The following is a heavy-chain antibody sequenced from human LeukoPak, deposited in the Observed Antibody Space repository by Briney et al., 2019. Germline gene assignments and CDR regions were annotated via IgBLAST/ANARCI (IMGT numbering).Heavy chain of an antibody. J-gene: IGHJ4*02. CDR3: ATDVRGLVPYYFDF. CDR1: GGSISSYY. Sequence: SETLSLTCAVSGGSISSYYWNWIRQPPGKGLEWIGYIYYSGSTNYNPSLKSRVTISIDTSKNQLSLQLRSVTAADTAVYYCATDVRGLVPYYFDFWGQGTLVTVYS. V-gene: IGHV4-59*01. CDR2: IYYSGST. D-gene: IGHD3-10*02.